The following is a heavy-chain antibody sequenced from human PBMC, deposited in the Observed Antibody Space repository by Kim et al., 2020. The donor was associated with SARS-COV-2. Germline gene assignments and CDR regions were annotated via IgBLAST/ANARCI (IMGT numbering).Heavy chain of an antibody. V-gene: IGHV4-34*01. J-gene: IGHJ6*02. CDR3: ARGDCGGDCYWEDYYGMDV. Sequence: SETLSLTCAVYGGSLSGSYWTLIRQPPGKGLEWIGEITDSGSTNYNPSLESRVAISLDTSKKQFSLILTSVTVADTAVYYCARGDCGGDCYWEDYYGMDVWGQGTMVTVSS. CDR1: GGSLSGSY. D-gene: IGHD2-21*02. CDR2: ITDSGST.